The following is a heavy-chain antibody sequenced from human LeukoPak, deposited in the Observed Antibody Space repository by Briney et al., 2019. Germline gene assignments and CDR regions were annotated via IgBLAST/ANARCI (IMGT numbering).Heavy chain of an antibody. J-gene: IGHJ3*02. V-gene: IGHV3-66*01. CDR2: IYSGGST. CDR3: ARCSNGYGRGVPDAFDI. D-gene: IGHD3-10*02. Sequence: GGSLRLSCAASGFTVSSNYMSWVRQAPGKGLEWVSVIYSGGSTYYADSVKGRFTISRDNSKNTLYLQMNSLRAEDTAVYYCARCSNGYGRGVPDAFDIWGRGTMVTVSS. CDR1: GFTVSSNY.